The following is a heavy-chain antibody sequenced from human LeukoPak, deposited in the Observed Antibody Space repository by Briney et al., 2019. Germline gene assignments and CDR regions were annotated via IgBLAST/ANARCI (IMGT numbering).Heavy chain of an antibody. CDR2: ISSGSGTI. CDR1: GFTFSTNS. J-gene: IGHJ3*02. V-gene: IGHV3-48*01. Sequence: QPGGSLRLSCAASGFTFSTNSMSWVRQAPGKGLEWVSYISSGSGTIYYADSVKGRFTISRDEAKNSLYLQMNSLRAEDTAVYYCATDSVDAFDIWGQGTMVTVSS. CDR3: ATDSVDAFDI.